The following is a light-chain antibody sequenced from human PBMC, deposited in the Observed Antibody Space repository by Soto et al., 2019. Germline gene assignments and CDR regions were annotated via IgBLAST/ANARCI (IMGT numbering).Light chain of an antibody. Sequence: DIQMTQSPSTLSASVGDRVTITCRASQSISMSLAWYQQKPGKPPKLLLYRASTLESGVPSRFSGSGSGTEFTLTINSLQPDDSATYYCQQYYGYPVTFGQGTRLEIK. CDR1: QSISMS. CDR3: QQYYGYPVT. V-gene: IGKV1-5*03. CDR2: RAS. J-gene: IGKJ5*01.